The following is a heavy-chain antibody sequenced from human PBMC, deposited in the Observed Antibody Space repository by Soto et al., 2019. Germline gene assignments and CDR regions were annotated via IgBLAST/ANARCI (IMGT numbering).Heavy chain of an antibody. V-gene: IGHV3-30*18. D-gene: IGHD6-13*01. CDR1: GFTFSSYG. J-gene: IGHJ4*02. CDR3: AKGDRIAAAGHFDY. Sequence: QVQLVESGGGVVQPGRSLRLSCAASGFTFSSYGMHWVRQAPGKGLEWVAVISYDGSNKYYADFVKGRFTISRDNSKNTLYLQMNSLRAEDTAVYYCAKGDRIAAAGHFDYWGQGNLVTVSS. CDR2: ISYDGSNK.